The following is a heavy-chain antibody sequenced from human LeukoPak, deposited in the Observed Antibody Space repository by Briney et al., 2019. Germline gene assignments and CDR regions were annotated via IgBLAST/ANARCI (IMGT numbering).Heavy chain of an antibody. J-gene: IGHJ6*02. V-gene: IGHV3-64*01. CDR1: GFTFSRDY. D-gene: IGHD3-3*01. Sequence: PGWSLRLSCAASGFTFSRDYIHWVRQAPGKGLEYVSAISSNGGKTHYTNSVKGRFTISRDNSKNTVYLQMGSLSTEDTAVYYCARDTNREQDIWGQGTTVTVSS. CDR3: ARDTNREQDI. CDR2: ISSNGGKT.